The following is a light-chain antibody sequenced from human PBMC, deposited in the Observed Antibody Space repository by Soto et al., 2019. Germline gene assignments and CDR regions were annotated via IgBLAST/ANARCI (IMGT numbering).Light chain of an antibody. J-gene: IGLJ3*02. CDR1: GSNIGGNT. V-gene: IGLV1-44*01. CDR2: SNN. CDR3: AAWDDSLNGPL. Sequence: QSVLTQPPSASGTPGQRVTISCSGSGSNIGGNTVNWYQQLPGTAPKLLIYSNNQRPSGVPDRFSGYKSGTSASLAVSGIQSEDEGDYYCAAWDDSLNGPLFGGGTKLTVL.